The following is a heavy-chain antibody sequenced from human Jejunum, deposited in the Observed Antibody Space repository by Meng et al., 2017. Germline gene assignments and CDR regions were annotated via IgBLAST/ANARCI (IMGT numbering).Heavy chain of an antibody. J-gene: IGHJ4*02. CDR3: VNGLSRNCWSFDY. V-gene: IGHV3-43*01. Sequence: GGSLRLSCAGSRFTFGDYSMHWVRQTPQKGLEWVSLISGDGNTTHYADSVKGRFAVSRDNSENSLYLQMNSLRTEDSALYYCVNGLSRNCWSFDYWGQGTLVTVSS. CDR2: ISGDGNTT. D-gene: IGHD1-1*01. CDR1: RFTFGDYS.